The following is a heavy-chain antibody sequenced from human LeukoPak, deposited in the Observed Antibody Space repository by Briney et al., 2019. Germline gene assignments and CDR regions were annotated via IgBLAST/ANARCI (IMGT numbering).Heavy chain of an antibody. CDR2: IHYNGRP. V-gene: IGHV4-59*11. CDR1: GGSISGHY. CDR3: ARFGVDYDMDV. D-gene: IGHD3-16*01. J-gene: IGHJ6*02. Sequence: SETLSLTCTVSGGSISGHYWTWIRQPPGKGLEWIGQIHYNGRPDYNPSLKSRVTISVDTSKNQLSLKVTSVTGADTAVYYCARFGVDYDMDVWGQGTTVTVSS.